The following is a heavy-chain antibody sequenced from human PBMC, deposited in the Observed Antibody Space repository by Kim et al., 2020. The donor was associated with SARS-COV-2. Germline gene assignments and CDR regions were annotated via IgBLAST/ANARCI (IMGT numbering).Heavy chain of an antibody. J-gene: IGHJ3*02. Sequence: ASVKVSCKASGYTFTSYGISWVRQAPGQGLEWMGWISAYNGNTNYAQKLQGRVTMTTDTSTSTAYMELRSLRSDDTAVYYCARILRRITMVRGVIKDAFDIWGQGTMVTVSS. D-gene: IGHD3-10*01. CDR1: GYTFTSYG. CDR3: ARILRRITMVRGVIKDAFDI. V-gene: IGHV1-18*01. CDR2: ISAYNGNT.